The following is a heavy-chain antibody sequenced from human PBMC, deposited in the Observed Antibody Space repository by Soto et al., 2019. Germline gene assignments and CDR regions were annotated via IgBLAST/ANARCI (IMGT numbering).Heavy chain of an antibody. J-gene: IGHJ6*02. CDR1: GGSISSYY. D-gene: IGHD2-21*02. Sequence: QVQLQESGPGLVKPSETLSLTCTVSGGSISSYYWSWIRQPPGKGLEWIGYIYYSGSTNYNPSLKSRITISVDTSKNQFSLKLSSVTAADTAVYYCARRGSAYCGGDCYSGGMDVWDQGTTVTVSS. CDR2: IYYSGST. CDR3: ARRGSAYCGGDCYSGGMDV. V-gene: IGHV4-59*08.